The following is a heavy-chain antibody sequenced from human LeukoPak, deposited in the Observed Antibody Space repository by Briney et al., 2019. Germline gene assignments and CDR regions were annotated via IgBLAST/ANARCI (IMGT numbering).Heavy chain of an antibody. D-gene: IGHD2-21*01. Sequence: GGSLRLSCAASGFTFSSYWMSWVRQAPGKGLEWVANIKQDGSEKYYVDSVKGRFTISRDNAKNSLYLQMNSLRAEDTAAYYCARVFASVWFNGYYYGMDVWGQGTTVTVSS. V-gene: IGHV3-7*01. CDR3: ARVFASVWFNGYYYGMDV. CDR1: GFTFSSYW. CDR2: IKQDGSEK. J-gene: IGHJ6*02.